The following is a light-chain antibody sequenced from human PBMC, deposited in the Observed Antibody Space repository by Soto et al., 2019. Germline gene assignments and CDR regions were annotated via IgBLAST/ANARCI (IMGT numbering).Light chain of an antibody. CDR1: QSVSSY. CDR3: QQRSIWAPYT. Sequence: EIVLTQSPATLTLSPGERATLSCRASQSVSSYLAWYQQKPGQAPRLLIYDASNRATGIPARFSGSGSGTGFTLTISSLEPEDFAVYYCQQRSIWAPYTFGQGTKLEIK. V-gene: IGKV3-11*01. J-gene: IGKJ2*01. CDR2: DAS.